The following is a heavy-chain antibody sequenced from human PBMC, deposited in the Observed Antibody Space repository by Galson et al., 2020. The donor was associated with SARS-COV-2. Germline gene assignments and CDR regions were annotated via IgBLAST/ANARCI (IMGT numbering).Heavy chain of an antibody. Sequence: GGSLRLSCAASGFTVSSNYMNWVRQAPGTGLEWVSIIYSGGSTYYADSVKGRFTISRDTSKNALYLQMSSLRADDTAVYYCARASSKVAEYAFDIWGQGTMVTVCS. J-gene: IGHJ3*02. CDR1: GFTVSSNY. CDR3: ARASSKVAEYAFDI. V-gene: IGHV3-53*01. D-gene: IGHD6-19*01. CDR2: IYSGGST.